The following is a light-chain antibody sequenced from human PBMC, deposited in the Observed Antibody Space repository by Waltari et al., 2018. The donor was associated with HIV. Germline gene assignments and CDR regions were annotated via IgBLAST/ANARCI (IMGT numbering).Light chain of an antibody. V-gene: IGKV1-39*01. J-gene: IGKJ3*01. CDR1: QTVSTK. CDR3: QQTYSNPLT. Sequence: DIQMTQSPSSLSASVGARVTITCRASQTVSTKLHWYQQRPGKAPKVLIYDVFKLQSGVPSRFSGSGSETEFTLTITSLQPDDFASYFCQQTYSNPLTFGPGTKVDVK. CDR2: DVF.